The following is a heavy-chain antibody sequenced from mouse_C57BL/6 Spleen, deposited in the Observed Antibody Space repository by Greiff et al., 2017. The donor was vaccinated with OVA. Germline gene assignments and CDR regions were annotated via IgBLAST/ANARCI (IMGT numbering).Heavy chain of an antibody. J-gene: IGHJ1*03. CDR2: IDPSDSET. Sequence: QVQLQQPGAELVRPGSSVKLSCKASGYTFTSYCMHWVKQRPIQGLEWIGNIDPSDSETHYNQKFKYKATLTVDKSSSTAYMQLSSLTSVDSVVSYCAGSSVLRTSASGYFDVWGTGTTVTVSS. CDR1: GYTFTSYC. V-gene: IGHV1-52*01. CDR3: AGSSVLRTSASGYFDV. D-gene: IGHD6-2*01.